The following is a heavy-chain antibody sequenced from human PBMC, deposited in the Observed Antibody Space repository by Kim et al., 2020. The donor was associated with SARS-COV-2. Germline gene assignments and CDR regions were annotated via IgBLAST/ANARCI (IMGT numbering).Heavy chain of an antibody. Sequence: KGRFTISRDNSKNTLYLQMNSLRAEDTSVYYCARDYYDSSTYYRNYYFDYWGQGTLVTVSP. J-gene: IGHJ4*02. D-gene: IGHD3-22*01. CDR3: ARDYYDSSTYYRNYYFDY. V-gene: IGHV3-66*01.